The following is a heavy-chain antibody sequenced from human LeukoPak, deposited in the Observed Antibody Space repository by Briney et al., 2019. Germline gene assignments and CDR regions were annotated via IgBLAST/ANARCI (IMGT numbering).Heavy chain of an antibody. Sequence: VASVKVSCKASGYTFTGYYMHWVRQAPGQGLEWMGWINPNSGGTNYAQKFQGRVTMTRDTSISTAYMELSRLRSDDTAVYYCARVGCSSTSCYNGFDPWGQGTLVTVSS. CDR2: INPNSGGT. CDR3: ARVGCSSTSCYNGFDP. V-gene: IGHV1-2*02. D-gene: IGHD2-2*02. CDR1: GYTFTGYY. J-gene: IGHJ5*02.